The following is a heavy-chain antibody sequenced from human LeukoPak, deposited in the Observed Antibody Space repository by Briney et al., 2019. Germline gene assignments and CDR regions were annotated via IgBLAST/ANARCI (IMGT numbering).Heavy chain of an antibody. Sequence: SETLSLTCTVSGGSISTYYWSWIRQPPGKGLEWIGYISYIGSTKYNPSLKSRVTISVDASKNQFSLKLSSVTAADTAVYYCARLAWGVGPRRAFWDYWGQGTLVTVSS. CDR2: ISYIGST. D-gene: IGHD1-26*01. CDR1: GGSISTYY. V-gene: IGHV4-59*01. J-gene: IGHJ4*02. CDR3: ARLAWGVGPRRAFWDY.